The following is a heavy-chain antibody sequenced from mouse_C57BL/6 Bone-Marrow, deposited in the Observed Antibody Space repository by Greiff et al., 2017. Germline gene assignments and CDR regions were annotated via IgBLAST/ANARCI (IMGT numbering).Heavy chain of an antibody. V-gene: IGHV1-55*01. D-gene: IGHD1-1*01. Sequence: VQLQQPGAELVKPGASVKMSCKASGYTFTSYWITWVKQRPGQGLEWIGDIYPGSGSTTYNEKFKSKATLTVDTSSSTAYMQLSSLTSEDSAVYYCARSLLLLRSWLAYWGQGTLVTVSA. CDR1: GYTFTSYW. CDR3: ARSLLLLRSWLAY. CDR2: IYPGSGST. J-gene: IGHJ3*01.